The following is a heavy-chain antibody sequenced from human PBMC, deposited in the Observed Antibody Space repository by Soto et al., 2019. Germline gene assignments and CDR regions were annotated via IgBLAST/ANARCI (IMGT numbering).Heavy chain of an antibody. CDR3: VIDRLIVAVSVGRMDV. D-gene: IGHD6-19*01. Sequence: QVQLVQSGAEVKKPGTSVRVSCKASGDTFIGYSISWVRQAPGQGLEWMGWVIPTQRTTKYAQRVQGRVTMSVDQFASTTNMELSSLRPEDTALYYCVIDRLIVAVSVGRMDVWGQGTTVTVSS. J-gene: IGHJ6*02. CDR1: GDTFIGYS. V-gene: IGHV1-69*01. CDR2: VIPTQRTT.